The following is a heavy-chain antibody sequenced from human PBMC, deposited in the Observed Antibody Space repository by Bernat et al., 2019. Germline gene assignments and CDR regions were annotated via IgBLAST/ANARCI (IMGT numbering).Heavy chain of an antibody. D-gene: IGHD1-1*01. V-gene: IGHV4-39*01. CDR1: GGSISSSSYY. CDR3: ARRRYNWNDRLRMTFDP. Sequence: QLQLQESGPGLVKPSETLSLTCTVSGGSISSSSYYWGWIRQPPGKGLGWIGSIYYSGSTYYNPSLKSRVNISVDTSKNQFSLKLSSVTAADTAVYYCARRRYNWNDRLRMTFDPWGQGTLVTVSS. CDR2: IYYSGST. J-gene: IGHJ5*02.